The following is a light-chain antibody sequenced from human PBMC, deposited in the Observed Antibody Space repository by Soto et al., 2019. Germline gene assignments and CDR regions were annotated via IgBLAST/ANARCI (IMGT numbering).Light chain of an antibody. CDR3: QQRSNWPFT. CDR1: QSVSSY. Sequence: EIVLTQSPATLSLSPGERATLSCRASQSVSSYLAWYQQKPGQAPRLLLYDASNRATGIPARFSGSGAGTDFTLTISSLEPEDFAVYYCQQRSNWPFTFGEGTKVEIK. CDR2: DAS. V-gene: IGKV3-11*01. J-gene: IGKJ4*01.